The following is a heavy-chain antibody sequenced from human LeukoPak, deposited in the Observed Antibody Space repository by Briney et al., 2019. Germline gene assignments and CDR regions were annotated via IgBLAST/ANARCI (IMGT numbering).Heavy chain of an antibody. CDR2: MSGDATST. J-gene: IGHJ4*02. CDR3: AKRTSGSSWYSSDY. V-gene: IGHV3-23*01. CDR1: GFTFSSYS. D-gene: IGHD6-13*01. Sequence: AGGSLRLSCAASGFTFSSYSMNWVRQAPGKGLEWVSTMSGDATSTYYADSVKGRFTISRDNSKYTLYLQMNSLRAEDTAVYYCAKRTSGSSWYSSDYWGQGTLVTVSS.